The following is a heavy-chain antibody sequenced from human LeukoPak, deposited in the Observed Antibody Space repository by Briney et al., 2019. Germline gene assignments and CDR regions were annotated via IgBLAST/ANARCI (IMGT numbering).Heavy chain of an antibody. CDR2: IYPGDSDT. J-gene: IGHJ4*02. Sequence: GESLKISCKGSGYTFTNYWIAWVRQMPGKGLEWMGIIYPGDSDTRYSPSFQGQVTISADKSISTAYLQWSSLKASDTAIYYCARRPASGCHGSGCYAFHFWGQGTLVTVSS. D-gene: IGHD2-2*01. CDR3: ARRPASGCHGSGCYAFHF. CDR1: GYTFTNYW. V-gene: IGHV5-51*01.